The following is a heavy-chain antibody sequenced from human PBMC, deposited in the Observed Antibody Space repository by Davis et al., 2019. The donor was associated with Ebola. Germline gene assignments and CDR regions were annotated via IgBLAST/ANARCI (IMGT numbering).Heavy chain of an antibody. CDR2: ILYDGSNK. V-gene: IGHV3-30*18. CDR1: GFTFSSYG. D-gene: IGHD2-2*02. J-gene: IGHJ4*02. Sequence: GGSLRLSCAASGFTFSSYGMHWVRQAPGKGLEWVAVILYDGSNKYYADSVKGRFTISRDNSKNTLYLQMNSLRAEDTAVYYCAKDRRIVVVPAAIALDYWGQGTLVTVSS. CDR3: AKDRRIVVVPAAIALDY.